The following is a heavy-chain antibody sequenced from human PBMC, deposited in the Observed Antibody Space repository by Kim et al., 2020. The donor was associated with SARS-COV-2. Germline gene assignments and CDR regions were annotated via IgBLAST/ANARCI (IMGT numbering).Heavy chain of an antibody. D-gene: IGHD3-3*01. Sequence: SETLSLTCTVSGGSISSSSYYWGWIRQPPGKGLEWIGSIYYSGSTYYNPSLKSRVTISVDTSKNQFSLKLSSVTAADTAVYYCARTFLEEQFLEWLTGPNYYYYGMDVWGQGTTVTVSS. CDR3: ARTFLEEQFLEWLTGPNYYYYGMDV. CDR1: GGSISSSSYY. J-gene: IGHJ6*02. CDR2: IYYSGST. V-gene: IGHV4-39*01.